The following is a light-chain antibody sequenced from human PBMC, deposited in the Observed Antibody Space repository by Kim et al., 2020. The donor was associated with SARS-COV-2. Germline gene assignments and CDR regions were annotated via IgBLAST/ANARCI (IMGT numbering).Light chain of an antibody. J-gene: IGKJ2*01. V-gene: IGKV4-1*01. CDR1: QSILSNSNDKNY. Sequence: DIVMTQSPDSLAVSLGERATLNCRSSQSILSNSNDKNYLAWYQQRPRQPPRLLISWASTRESGVPDRFSGGGSGTDFTLTISSLQAEDLAVYYCQQYYETPYTFGQGTKLEI. CDR2: WAS. CDR3: QQYYETPYT.